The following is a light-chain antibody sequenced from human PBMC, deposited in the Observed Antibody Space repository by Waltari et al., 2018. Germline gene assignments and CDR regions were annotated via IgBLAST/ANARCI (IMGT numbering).Light chain of an antibody. CDR3: QQRYNWPSLT. CDR2: DAS. J-gene: IGKJ4*01. V-gene: IGKV3-11*01. CDR1: QRVSSY. Sequence: EIVLTQSPATLSLSPGERATLSCRASQRVSSYLAWYQKKPGQAPRLLIYDASTRATGIPARFSGSGSGTDFTLTISSLEPGDFAVYYCQQRYNWPSLTFGGGTKVEI.